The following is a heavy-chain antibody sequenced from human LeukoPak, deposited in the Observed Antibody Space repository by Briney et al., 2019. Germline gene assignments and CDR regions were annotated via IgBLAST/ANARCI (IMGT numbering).Heavy chain of an antibody. CDR2: IQYDGSNK. CDR3: AKLHDGGYNPDY. V-gene: IGHV3-30*02. Sequence: GGSLRLSCAASGFTFSSYEMNWVRQAPGKGLEWVAFIQYDGSNKYYADSVKGRFTISRDNSKNTLYLQMNSLRAEDTAMYYCAKLHDGGYNPDYWGQGNLVTVSS. CDR1: GFTFSSYE. J-gene: IGHJ4*02. D-gene: IGHD5-24*01.